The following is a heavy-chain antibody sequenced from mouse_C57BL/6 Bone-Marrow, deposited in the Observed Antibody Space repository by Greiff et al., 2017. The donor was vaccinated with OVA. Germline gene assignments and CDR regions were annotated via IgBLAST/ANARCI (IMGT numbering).Heavy chain of an antibody. CDR2: ISNGGGST. J-gene: IGHJ3*01. CDR3: ARPTAQATPAWFAY. CDR1: GFTFSDYY. D-gene: IGHD3-2*02. Sequence: EVKVVESGGGLVQPGGSLKLSCAASGFTFSDYYMYWVRQTPEKRLEWVAYISNGGGSTYYPDTVKGRFTISRDNAKNTLYLQMSRLKSEDTAMYYCARPTAQATPAWFAYWGQGTLVTVSA. V-gene: IGHV5-12*01.